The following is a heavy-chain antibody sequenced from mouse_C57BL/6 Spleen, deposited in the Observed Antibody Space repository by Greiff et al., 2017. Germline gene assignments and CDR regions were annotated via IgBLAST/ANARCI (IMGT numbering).Heavy chain of an antibody. D-gene: IGHD1-1*01. Sequence: QVQLQQPGAALVRPGSSVKLSCKASGYTFTSYWLDWVKQRPGQGLEWIGNIYPSDSETHYNQKFKDKATLTVDKSSSTAYMQLSSLTSEDSAVYCGARDGSSYFDYWGQGTTLTVSS. CDR3: ARDGSSYFDY. CDR2: IYPSDSET. CDR1: GYTFTSYW. V-gene: IGHV1-61*01. J-gene: IGHJ2*01.